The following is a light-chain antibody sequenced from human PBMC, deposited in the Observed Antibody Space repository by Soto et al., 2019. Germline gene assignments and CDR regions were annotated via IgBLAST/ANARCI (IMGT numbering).Light chain of an antibody. CDR2: DVN. J-gene: IGLJ2*01. CDR1: SSDVGKYNY. Sequence: QSALTQPASVSGFPGQPITISCTGTSSDVGKYNYVSWYQQYPGEAPKLMIYDVNNRPSGISNRFSGSKSGNTASLTVSGLQAEDEADYYCSSYTDMNTQVFGGGTKLTVL. V-gene: IGLV2-14*03. CDR3: SSYTDMNTQV.